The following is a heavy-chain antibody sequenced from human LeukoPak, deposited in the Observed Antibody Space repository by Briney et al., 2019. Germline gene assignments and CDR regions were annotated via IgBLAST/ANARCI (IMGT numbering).Heavy chain of an antibody. CDR3: ARDYSGDYYGSGSYYYFDY. J-gene: IGHJ4*02. CDR1: GGTFSSYA. D-gene: IGHD3-10*01. V-gene: IGHV1-69*06. CDR2: IIPIFGTA. Sequence: GASVKVSCEASGGTFSSYAISWVRQAPGQGLEWMGGIIPIFGTANYAQKFQGRVTITADKSTSTAYMEPSSLRSEDTAVYYRARDYSGDYYGSGSYYYFDYWGQGTLVTVSS.